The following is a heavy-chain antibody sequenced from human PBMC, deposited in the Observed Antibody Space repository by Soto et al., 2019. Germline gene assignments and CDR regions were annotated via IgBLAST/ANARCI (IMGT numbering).Heavy chain of an antibody. Sequence: SETLSLTCAVSGGSISSSNLWSWVRQPPGKGLEWIGEIYHSGSTNYNPSLKSRVTISVDKSKNQFSLKLSSVTAAGTAVYYCARGVGATGPYYYYYGMDVWGQGTTVTVSS. CDR3: ARGVGATGPYYYYYGMDV. J-gene: IGHJ6*02. V-gene: IGHV4-4*02. D-gene: IGHD1-26*01. CDR1: GGSISSSNL. CDR2: IYHSGST.